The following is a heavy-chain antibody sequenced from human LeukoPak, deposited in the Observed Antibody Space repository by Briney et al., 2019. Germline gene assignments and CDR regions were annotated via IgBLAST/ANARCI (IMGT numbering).Heavy chain of an antibody. Sequence: SETLSLTCTVSGGSINSGPYYWSWIRQHPGKGLEWIACIYYSGSIYYNPSLRSRVSISVDTSKTQFSLKLSSVTAADTAVYYCARQEVGRNWFDPWGQGTLVTVSS. J-gene: IGHJ5*02. CDR3: ARQEVGRNWFDP. V-gene: IGHV4-30-4*08. CDR1: GGSINSGPYY. CDR2: IYYSGSI.